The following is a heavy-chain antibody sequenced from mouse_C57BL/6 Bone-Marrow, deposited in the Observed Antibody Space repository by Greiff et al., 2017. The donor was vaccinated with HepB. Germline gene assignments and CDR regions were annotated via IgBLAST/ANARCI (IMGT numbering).Heavy chain of an antibody. CDR2: ISSGSSTI. J-gene: IGHJ2*01. CDR1: GFTFSDYG. V-gene: IGHV5-17*01. Sequence: EVQVVESGGGLVKPGGSLKLSCAASGFTFSDYGMHWVRQAPEKGLEWVAYISSGSSTIYYADTVKGRFTISRDNAKNTLFLQLTSLRSEDTAMYYCATHYYGSSYDFDYWGQGTTLTVSS. D-gene: IGHD1-1*01. CDR3: ATHYYGSSYDFDY.